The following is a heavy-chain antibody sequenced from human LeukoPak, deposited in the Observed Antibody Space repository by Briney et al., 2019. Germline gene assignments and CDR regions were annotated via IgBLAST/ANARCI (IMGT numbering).Heavy chain of an antibody. CDR2: IRGDGNDA. V-gene: IGHV3-74*01. D-gene: IGHD3-10*01. J-gene: IGHJ5*02. CDR1: GFTFSSDW. CDR3: SRDRVLGSGSLDA. Sequence: PGGSLRLSCAASGFTFSSDWMHWVRQAPGKGLVWVSRIRGDGNDATYADSVKGRFTVSRDNARSTLFLQMNRLTADDTAVYYCSRDRVLGSGSLDAWGQGTLASVSS.